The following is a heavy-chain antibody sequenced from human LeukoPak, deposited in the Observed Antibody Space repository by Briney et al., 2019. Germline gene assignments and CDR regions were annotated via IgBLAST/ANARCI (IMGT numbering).Heavy chain of an antibody. D-gene: IGHD3-22*01. J-gene: IGHJ5*02. CDR2: IYYSGST. V-gene: IGHV4-34*01. Sequence: SETLSLTCAVYGGSFSGYYWSWIRQPPGKGLEWIGYIYYSGSTNYNPSLKSRVTISVDTSKNQFSLKLSSVTAADTAVYYCARGRRITMIVVVRFDPWGQGTLVTVSS. CDR3: ARGRRITMIVVVRFDP. CDR1: GGSFSGYY.